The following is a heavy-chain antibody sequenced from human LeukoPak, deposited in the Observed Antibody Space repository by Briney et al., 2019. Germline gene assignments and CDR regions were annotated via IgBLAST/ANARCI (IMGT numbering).Heavy chain of an antibody. Sequence: GGSLRFSCAASGFTFSSYGMHWVRQAPGKGLEWVSSISSSSSYIYYADSVKGRFTISRDNAKNSLYLQMNSLRAEDTAVYYCAREGTYSSLYYYYGMDVWGQGTTVTVSS. CDR1: GFTFSSYG. D-gene: IGHD6-13*01. V-gene: IGHV3-21*01. J-gene: IGHJ6*02. CDR2: ISSSSSYI. CDR3: AREGTYSSLYYYYGMDV.